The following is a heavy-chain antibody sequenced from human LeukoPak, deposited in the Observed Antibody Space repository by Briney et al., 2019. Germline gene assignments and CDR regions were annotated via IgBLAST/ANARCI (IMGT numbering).Heavy chain of an antibody. CDR2: IIPIFGTA. CDR3: ASDILTGNYYYYGMDV. V-gene: IGHV1-69*13. J-gene: IGHJ6*04. D-gene: IGHD3-9*01. Sequence: ASVKVSCKASGGTFSSYAISWVRQAPGQGLEWMGGIIPIFGTANYAQKFQGRVTITADESTGTAYMELSSLRSEDTAVYYCASDILTGNYYYYGMDVWGKGTTVTVSS. CDR1: GGTFSSYA.